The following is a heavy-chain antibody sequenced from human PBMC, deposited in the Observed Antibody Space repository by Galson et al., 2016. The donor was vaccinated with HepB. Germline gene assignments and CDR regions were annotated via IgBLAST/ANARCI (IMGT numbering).Heavy chain of an antibody. V-gene: IGHV3-21*01. J-gene: IGHJ6*02. D-gene: IGHD2/OR15-2a*01. CDR3: ARDDLYVHYGMDV. Sequence: SLRLSCAASGFSFSSYNMNWVRQAPGKGLEWVSSILSSSSYIYYADSVKGRFTISRDNAKNSLYLQMNSLRAEDTAVYYCARDDLYVHYGMDVWGQGTTVTVSS. CDR2: ILSSSSYI. CDR1: GFSFSSYN.